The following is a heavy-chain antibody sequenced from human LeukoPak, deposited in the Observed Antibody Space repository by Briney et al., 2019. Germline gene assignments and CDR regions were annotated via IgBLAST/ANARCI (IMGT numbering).Heavy chain of an antibody. D-gene: IGHD2-21*01. V-gene: IGHV3-33*01. CDR2: IWHDGSNT. CDR1: GFTFNTYG. J-gene: IGHJ4*02. CDR3: ARDATQIQVWFDGYSDH. Sequence: GGSLRLSCAASGFTFNTYGMNWVRQAPGKGLGWVAVIWHDGSNTHYADSVKGRFTISRDNSKNTLYLQMNSLRAEDTAVYYCARDATQIQVWFDGYSDHWGQGTLVTVSS.